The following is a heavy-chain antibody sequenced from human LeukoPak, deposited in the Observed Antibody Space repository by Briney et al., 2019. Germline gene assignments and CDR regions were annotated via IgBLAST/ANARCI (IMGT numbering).Heavy chain of an antibody. D-gene: IGHD1-26*01. V-gene: IGHV3-30*02. CDR2: IRYDGSNK. J-gene: IGHJ4*02. CDR3: AKIPPEELLPFDY. Sequence: GGSLRLSCAASGFTFSSYGMHWVRQAPGKGLEWVAFIRYDGSNKYYADSVKGRFTISRDNSKNTLYLQMNSLRAEDTAVYYCAKIPPEELLPFDYWGQGTLVTVSS. CDR1: GFTFSSYG.